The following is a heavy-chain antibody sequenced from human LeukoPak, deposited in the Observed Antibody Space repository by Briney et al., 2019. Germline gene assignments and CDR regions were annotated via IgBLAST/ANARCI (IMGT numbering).Heavy chain of an antibody. CDR2: VYYSGST. J-gene: IGHJ4*02. V-gene: IGHV4-59*01. Sequence: SETLSLTCTVSSDSISPYYWSWIRQSPGTGLEWIGCVYYSGSTTYNPSLKSRVTISIDTSKNQFSLKLTSVTAADTAMYYCARSEEMAALFDYWGQGTLVTVSS. CDR1: SDSISPYY. CDR3: ARSEEMAALFDY. D-gene: IGHD5-24*01.